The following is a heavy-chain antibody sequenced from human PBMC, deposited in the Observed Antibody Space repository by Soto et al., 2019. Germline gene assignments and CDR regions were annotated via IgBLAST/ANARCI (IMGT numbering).Heavy chain of an antibody. CDR1: GFTFSDHGM. D-gene: IGHD3-10*01. Sequence: VQLLESGGGLVQPGGSLTLACEASGFTFSDHGMSWVRQAPGKGLEWIAEIHHSGATNYSPSLKSRAVISIDKSNNQFSLQLTSVTAADTAVYYCATGSPYYYGSGGMWDSWGRGALVTVSS. CDR2: IHHSGAT. V-gene: IGHV4-4*02. CDR3: ATGSPYYYGSGGMWDS. J-gene: IGHJ4*02.